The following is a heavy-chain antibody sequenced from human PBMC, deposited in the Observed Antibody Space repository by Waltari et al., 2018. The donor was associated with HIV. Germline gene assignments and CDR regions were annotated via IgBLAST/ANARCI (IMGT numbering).Heavy chain of an antibody. D-gene: IGHD1-26*01. CDR3: ARGGIVGATIDY. CDR1: GFTFSSYS. CDR2: ISSSSSYI. V-gene: IGHV3-21*01. J-gene: IGHJ4*02. Sequence: EVQLVESGGGLVKPGGSLRLSCAASGFTFSSYSMNWVRQAPGKGVEWVSSISSSSSYIYYADSVKGRFTISRDNAKNSLYLQRNSLRAEDTAVYYCARGGIVGATIDYWGQGTLVTVSS.